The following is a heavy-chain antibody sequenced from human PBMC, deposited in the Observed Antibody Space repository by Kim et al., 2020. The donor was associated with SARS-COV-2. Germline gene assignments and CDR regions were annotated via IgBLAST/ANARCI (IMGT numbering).Heavy chain of an antibody. D-gene: IGHD3-3*01. Sequence: PETLSLTCAVYGGSFSGYSWTWIRQPPGKGLEWIGEINHGGSTNYNPSLQSRVSISIDTSKHQFSLRLRSVTAADTAVYYCARGRAGVVPSPVLGLGPYYEYYIMDVWGRGTTVTVSS. J-gene: IGHJ6*02. CDR2: INHGGST. CDR3: ARGRAGVVPSPVLGLGPYYEYYIMDV. CDR1: GGSFSGYS. V-gene: IGHV4-34*01.